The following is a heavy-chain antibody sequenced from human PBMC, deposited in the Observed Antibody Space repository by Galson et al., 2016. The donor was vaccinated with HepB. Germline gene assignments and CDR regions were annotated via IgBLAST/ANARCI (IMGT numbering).Heavy chain of an antibody. V-gene: IGHV3-48*01. CDR3: ARSQCSSGSYWFFDL. Sequence: SLRLSCAASGFTFTTHTMNWVRQAPGKGLESISYIRTNGATIHYADSVKGRFTVSRDNAKNSLYLEMNGLRAEDTDMYYCARSQCSSGSYWFFDLWGRGTLVTVSS. CDR2: IRTNGATI. D-gene: IGHD5-18*01. CDR1: GFTFTTHT. J-gene: IGHJ2*01.